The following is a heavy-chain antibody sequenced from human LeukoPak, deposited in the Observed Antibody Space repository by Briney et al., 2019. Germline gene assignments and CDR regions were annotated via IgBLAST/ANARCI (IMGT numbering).Heavy chain of an antibody. CDR2: IKQDGSEK. CDR3: EGGTGFIIKD. V-gene: IGHV3-7*03. J-gene: IGHJ4*02. CDR1: GFTFSLYW. Sequence: GGALRLSCAASGFTFSLYWMNWVRRAPGEGLEWVAKIKQDGSEKNYVDSVKGRFTISRDKAKNSLYLQMNNLRVEDTAMYYCEGGTGFIIKDWGQGTLVTVSS. D-gene: IGHD3-9*01.